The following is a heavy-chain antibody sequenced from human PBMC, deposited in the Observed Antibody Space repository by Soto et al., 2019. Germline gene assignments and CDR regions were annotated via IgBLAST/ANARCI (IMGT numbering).Heavy chain of an antibody. CDR2: ISAYNGNT. V-gene: IGHV1-18*01. CDR1: GYTFTSYG. CDR3: ARVKGLYGDYGYYYYYMDV. Sequence: ASVKVSCKASGYTFTSYGISWVRQAPGQGLEWMGWISAYNGNTNYAQKLQGRVTMTTDTSTSTAYMELRSLRSDDTAVYYCARVKGLYGDYGYYYYYMDVWGKGTTVTVSS. J-gene: IGHJ6*03. D-gene: IGHD4-17*01.